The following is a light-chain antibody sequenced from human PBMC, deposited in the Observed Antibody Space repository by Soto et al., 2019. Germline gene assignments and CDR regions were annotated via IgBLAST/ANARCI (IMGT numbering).Light chain of an antibody. Sequence: DIQMTQSPSSLSASVGDRVAITCRASQSIGSYLNWFQQKPGKAPKLLIYAATSLQSGVPSRFSGSGSGTDFTLTISSLQPQDFATYYCQESYSVPFFSFGPGTKVNIK. CDR3: QESYSVPFFS. V-gene: IGKV1-39*01. CDR2: AAT. J-gene: IGKJ3*01. CDR1: QSIGSY.